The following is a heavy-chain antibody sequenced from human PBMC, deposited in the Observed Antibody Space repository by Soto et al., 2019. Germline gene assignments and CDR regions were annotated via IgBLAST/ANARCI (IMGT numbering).Heavy chain of an antibody. CDR1: GGSISSNTYY. V-gene: IGHV4-39*02. D-gene: IGHD2-8*02. Sequence: SVTLCLPCTVSGGSISSNTYYWGWIRQPPGKGLEWIGTIYYSGSTYYNPSLKSRVAISVDTSKNQFSLKLSSVTAADTAVYYCARDKITGLFDYWGQGTLVTVSS. J-gene: IGHJ4*02. CDR3: ARDKITGLFDY. CDR2: IYYSGST.